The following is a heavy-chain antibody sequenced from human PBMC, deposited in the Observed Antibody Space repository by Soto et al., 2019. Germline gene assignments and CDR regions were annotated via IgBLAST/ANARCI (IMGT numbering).Heavy chain of an antibody. CDR2: IHHGGTT. CDR3: ARGPTTEKVDS. CDR1: GGSFSGHQ. Sequence: SETLSLTCAVYGGSFSGHQWSWIRRPPGKGLEWIGEIHHGGTTNYSPSLKSRVTIAMDTSKNQFSLNLSSVTAADTAMYYCARGPTTEKVDSWGQGILVTVSS. J-gene: IGHJ4*02. V-gene: IGHV4-34*01.